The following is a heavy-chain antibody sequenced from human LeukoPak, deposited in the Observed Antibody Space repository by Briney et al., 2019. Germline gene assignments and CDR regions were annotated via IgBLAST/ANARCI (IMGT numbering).Heavy chain of an antibody. CDR1: GFTFSSYA. Sequence: GGSLRLSCAASGFTFSSYAMHWVRQAPGKGLEWAAVISYDGSNKYYADSVKGRFTISRDNSKNTLYLQMNSLRAEDTAVYYCARDLASHTPKGYWGQGTLVTVSS. D-gene: IGHD2-2*02. J-gene: IGHJ4*02. CDR2: ISYDGSNK. CDR3: ARDLASHTPKGY. V-gene: IGHV3-30-3*01.